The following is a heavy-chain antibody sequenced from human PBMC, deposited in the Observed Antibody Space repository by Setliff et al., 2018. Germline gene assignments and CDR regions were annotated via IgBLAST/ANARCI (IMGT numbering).Heavy chain of an antibody. Sequence: ASVQVSCKTSGYAFTDNYIHWVRQAPGQGLEWTGWINPKTGGTNLAQKFQGWVSMTRDTSITTAYMELSRLTSDDMAVYFCARSDHLVVDGFDVWGQGTMVTVSS. V-gene: IGHV1-2*04. D-gene: IGHD3-16*01. CDR1: GYAFTDNY. J-gene: IGHJ3*01. CDR3: ARSDHLVVDGFDV. CDR2: INPKTGGT.